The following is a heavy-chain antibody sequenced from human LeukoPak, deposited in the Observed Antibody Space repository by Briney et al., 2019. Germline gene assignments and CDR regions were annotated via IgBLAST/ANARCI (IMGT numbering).Heavy chain of an antibody. Sequence: ASVKVSCKASGYTFTSYDINWVRQATGQGLEWMGWMNPNSGNTGYAQKFQGRVTITADESTSTAYMELSSLRSEDTAVYYCARRGKDFWSGSYYFDYWGQGTLVTVSS. CDR1: GYTFTSYD. V-gene: IGHV1-8*03. D-gene: IGHD3-3*01. CDR3: ARRGKDFWSGSYYFDY. J-gene: IGHJ4*02. CDR2: MNPNSGNT.